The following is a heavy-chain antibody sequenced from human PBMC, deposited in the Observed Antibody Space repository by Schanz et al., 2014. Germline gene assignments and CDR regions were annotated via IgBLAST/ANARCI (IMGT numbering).Heavy chain of an antibody. CDR2: ISNSGTTI. V-gene: IGHV3-48*04. Sequence: EVKLVESGGGVVQPGRSLRLSCAASGFTFSSYGMHWVRQAPGKGLEWVSYISNSGTTIYYADSVKGRFTISRDNAKNSLYLQMNSLRVEDTAVYYCVKDPDKYNWNDVEGMDVWGPGTTVTVSS. J-gene: IGHJ6*01. D-gene: IGHD1-1*01. CDR1: GFTFSSYG. CDR3: VKDPDKYNWNDVEGMDV.